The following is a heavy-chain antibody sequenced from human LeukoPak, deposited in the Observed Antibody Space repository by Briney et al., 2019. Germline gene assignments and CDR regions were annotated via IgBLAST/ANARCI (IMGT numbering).Heavy chain of an antibody. J-gene: IGHJ4*02. CDR3: ARNSRDGDNWEYHYFDY. CDR2: VYYSGST. Sequence: SETLSLTCTVSGGSISRFYWSWIRQPPGKALEWIGYVYYSGSTNYNPSLRSRVTMSVDMSKNQFSLKLNSVTAADTAVYYCARNSRDGDNWEYHYFDYWGQGTLVTVSS. V-gene: IGHV4-59*08. CDR1: GGSISRFY. D-gene: IGHD5-24*01.